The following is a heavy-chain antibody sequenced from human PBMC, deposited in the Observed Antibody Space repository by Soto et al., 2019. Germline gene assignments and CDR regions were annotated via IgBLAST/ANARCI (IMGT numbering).Heavy chain of an antibody. CDR3: SMDPSRWHGFAYYYYMDV. V-gene: IGHV3-48*01. CDR1: GFTFSSYS. J-gene: IGHJ6*03. Sequence: GGSLRLSCAASGFTFSSYSMNWVRQAPGKGLERVSYISSSSSTVYYAESVKGRFTISRDNAKNSQYLQMNSLRAEDTAVYYCSMDPSRWHGFAYYYYMDVWGKGTTVTVSS. D-gene: IGHD3-10*01. CDR2: ISSSSSTV.